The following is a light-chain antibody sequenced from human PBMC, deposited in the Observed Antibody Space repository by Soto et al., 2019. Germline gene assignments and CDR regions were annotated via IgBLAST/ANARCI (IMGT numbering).Light chain of an antibody. CDR1: SSDVGGYNY. CDR3: SSFAGNNNLV. J-gene: IGLJ2*01. CDR2: EVS. Sequence: QSALTQPPSASGSPGQSVTISCTGTSSDVGGYNYVSWYQQHPGKAPKLMISEVSKRPSGVPDRSSGSKSGNTASPTVSGLQAEDEADYYCSSFAGNNNLVFGGGTKLTVL. V-gene: IGLV2-8*01.